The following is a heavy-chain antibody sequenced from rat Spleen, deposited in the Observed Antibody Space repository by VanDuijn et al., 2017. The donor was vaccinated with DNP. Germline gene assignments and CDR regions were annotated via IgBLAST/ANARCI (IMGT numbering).Heavy chain of an antibody. CDR3: ARWSDYFDY. CDR2: ITASGSST. D-gene: IGHD4-2*01. Sequence: EVQLVESGGGLVQPGRSMKLFCAASGFSFSNSDMAWVRQTPTKGLEWVASITASGSSTHFRDSVKGRFTISRDNTKSTLYLQMDSLRSEDTATYYCARWSDYFDYWGQGVMVTVSS. V-gene: IGHV5-25*01. J-gene: IGHJ2*01. CDR1: GFSFSNSD.